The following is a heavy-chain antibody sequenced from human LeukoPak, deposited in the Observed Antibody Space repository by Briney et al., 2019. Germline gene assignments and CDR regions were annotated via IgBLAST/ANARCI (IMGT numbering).Heavy chain of an antibody. CDR3: ATARIAYGSGSYYKSPPNWFDP. J-gene: IGHJ5*02. D-gene: IGHD3-10*01. CDR1: GYTLTELS. CDR2: FDPEDGET. V-gene: IGHV1-24*01. Sequence: GASVKVSCKVSGYTLTELSMHWVRQAPGKGLEWMGGFDPEDGETIYAQKFQGRVTMTEDTSTDTAYVELSSLRSEDTAVYYCATARIAYGSGSYYKSPPNWFDPWGQGTLVTVSS.